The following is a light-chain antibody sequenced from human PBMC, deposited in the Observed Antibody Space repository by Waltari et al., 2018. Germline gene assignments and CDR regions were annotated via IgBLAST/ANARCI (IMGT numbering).Light chain of an antibody. CDR2: WAS. V-gene: IGKV4-1*01. CDR1: QTVLDSSTNKNY. J-gene: IGKJ2*01. CDR3: QQYYDIPYT. Sequence: DIVMTQSPDSLAVYLGERATINCRSGQTVLDSSTNKNYVAWYQQKTGQPPKLLIYWASTRESGVPGRFSGSGSGTEFTLTVSSLQAEDVAVYYCQQYYDIPYTFGQGTKLEI.